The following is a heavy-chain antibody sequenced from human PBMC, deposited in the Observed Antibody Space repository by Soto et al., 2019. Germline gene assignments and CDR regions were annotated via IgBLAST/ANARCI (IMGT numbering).Heavy chain of an antibody. Sequence: RASVKVSCKASGGTFDNFIMNWVRQTPGRGLEWMGGIVPMLGTPTYAEKFKGRVTISATGSTSTMYMEVTSLRSEDTAIYYCARNGTYSSSLSQYSGMDVWGQGTTVTVSS. CDR1: GGTFDNFI. J-gene: IGHJ6*02. CDR2: IVPMLGTP. CDR3: ARNGTYSSSLSQYSGMDV. V-gene: IGHV1-69*13. D-gene: IGHD1-26*01.